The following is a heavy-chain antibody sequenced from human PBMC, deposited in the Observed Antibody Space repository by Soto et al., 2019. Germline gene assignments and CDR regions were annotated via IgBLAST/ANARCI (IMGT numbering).Heavy chain of an antibody. D-gene: IGHD3-10*01. CDR3: ARDLKGSGRNYYYGMDV. Sequence: SVKVSCKASGGTFSSYTISWVRQAPGQGLEWMGRIIPILGIANYAQKFQGRVTITADKSTSTAYMELSSLRSEDTAVYYCARDLKGSGRNYYYGMDVWGQGTTVTVSS. CDR1: GGTFSSYT. CDR2: IIPILGIA. J-gene: IGHJ6*02. V-gene: IGHV1-69*04.